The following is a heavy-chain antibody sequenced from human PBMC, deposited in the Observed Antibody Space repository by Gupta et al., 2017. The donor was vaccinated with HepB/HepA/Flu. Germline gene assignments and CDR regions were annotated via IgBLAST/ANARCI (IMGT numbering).Heavy chain of an antibody. CDR3: ARVGGNPAYYYYYMDV. CDR2: INSGSSTI. J-gene: IGHJ6*03. CDR1: GFTFSSYS. D-gene: IGHD4-23*01. V-gene: IGHV3-48*02. Sequence: EVQLVESGGGLAQPGGSLRLSCADSGFTFSSYSMNWVRQAPGKGLEWISYINSGSSTIYYADSVKGRFTISRDNAKNSLYLQMNRLREEDTAVYYCARVGGNPAYYYYYMDVWGRGTTVTVSS.